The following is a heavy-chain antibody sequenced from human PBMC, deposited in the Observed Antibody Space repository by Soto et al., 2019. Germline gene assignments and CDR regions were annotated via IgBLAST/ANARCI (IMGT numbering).Heavy chain of an antibody. J-gene: IGHJ4*02. CDR2: IIPIFGTA. CDR3: ARGVHYDSSGYYYFY. V-gene: IGHV1-69*13. D-gene: IGHD3-22*01. CDR1: GGTFNNYA. Sequence: SVKVSCKASGGTFNNYAISWVRQAPGQGLEWMGGIIPIFGTANYAQKFQGRVTITADESTSTAYMELRSLRSEDTAVYYCARGVHYDSSGYYYFYWGQGTLVTVSS.